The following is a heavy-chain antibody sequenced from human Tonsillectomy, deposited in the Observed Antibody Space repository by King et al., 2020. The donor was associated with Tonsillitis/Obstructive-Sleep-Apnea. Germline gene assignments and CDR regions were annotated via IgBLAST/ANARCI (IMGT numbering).Heavy chain of an antibody. V-gene: IGHV1-2*02. Sequence: QLVQSGAEVKKPGASVKVSCKAAGYTFTGNYIHWVRQAPGQGLEWMGWNIPNTDGTNYAQKFQGRVTMTRVTSISTAYMELRRLRSDDTAVYYCARDLGAGTNYYYGMDVWGQGTTVTVSS. J-gene: IGHJ6*02. D-gene: IGHD1-1*01. CDR2: NIPNTDGT. CDR1: GYTFTGNY. CDR3: ARDLGAGTNYYYGMDV.